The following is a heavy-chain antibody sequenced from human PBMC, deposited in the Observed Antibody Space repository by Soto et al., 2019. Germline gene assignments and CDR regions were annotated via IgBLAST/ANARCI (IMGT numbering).Heavy chain of an antibody. CDR3: AGGGVRGVITRTRDYYGMDV. V-gene: IGHV5-51*01. D-gene: IGHD3-10*01. Sequence: GESLKISCKGSGYSFTSYWIGWVRQMPGKGLEWMGIIYPGDSDTRYSPSFQGQVTISADKSISTTYLQWSSLKASDTAMYYCAGGGVRGVITRTRDYYGMDVWGQGTTVTVSS. CDR1: GYSFTSYW. J-gene: IGHJ6*02. CDR2: IYPGDSDT.